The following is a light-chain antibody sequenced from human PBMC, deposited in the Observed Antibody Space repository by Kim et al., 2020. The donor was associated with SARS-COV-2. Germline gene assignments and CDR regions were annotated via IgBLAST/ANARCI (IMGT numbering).Light chain of an antibody. J-gene: IGLJ2*01. CDR2: DND. CDR1: NSNIGKNY. CDR3: GAWDNSLSAGV. Sequence: GQKVTISCSGSNSNIGKNYVSWYQQFPGTAPKLLIYDNDKRAAGIPDRFFGSKSGTSATLGITGLQTGDEADYYCGAWDNSLSAGVFGGGTQLTVL. V-gene: IGLV1-51*01.